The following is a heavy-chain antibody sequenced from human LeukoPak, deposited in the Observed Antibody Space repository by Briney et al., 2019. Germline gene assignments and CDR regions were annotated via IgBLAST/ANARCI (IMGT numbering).Heavy chain of an antibody. CDR1: GGSISSSSYY. V-gene: IGHV4-39*07. J-gene: IGHJ5*02. CDR2: IYYSGST. CDR3: ARAAAGSVFDP. D-gene: IGHD6-13*01. Sequence: PSETLSLTCTVSGGSISSSSYYWGWIRQPPGKGLEWIGSIYYSGSTYYNPSLKSRVTISVDTSKNQFSLKLSSVTAADTAVYYCARAAAGSVFDPWGQGTLVTVSS.